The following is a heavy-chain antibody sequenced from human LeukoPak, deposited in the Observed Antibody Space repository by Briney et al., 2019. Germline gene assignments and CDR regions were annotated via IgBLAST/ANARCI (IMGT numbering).Heavy chain of an antibody. Sequence: GRSLRLSCAASGFTFSTYFMHWVRRAPGKGLEWVADIASDGSHTFYVESVKGRFAISRDNSKNTLYLQMNGLRAEDTAVYFCARERQDTILHSGAFDIWGQGTMVTVSS. CDR2: IASDGSHT. D-gene: IGHD2-21*01. CDR1: GFTFSTYF. J-gene: IGHJ3*02. CDR3: ARERQDTILHSGAFDI. V-gene: IGHV3-30*09.